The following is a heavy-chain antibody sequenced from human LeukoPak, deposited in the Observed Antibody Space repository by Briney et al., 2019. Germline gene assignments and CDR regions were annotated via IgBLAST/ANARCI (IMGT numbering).Heavy chain of an antibody. V-gene: IGHV3-7*03. Sequence: GSLRLSCAPSGFTFSTYWMSWVRQAPGKGLEWVANIKEDGSEKHYVDSVKGRFTIFRDNAKNSLSLQMNSLRDDDTAVYYCAREVLRTASAFDHWGQGTLVTVSS. CDR2: IKEDGSEK. CDR1: GFTFSTYW. J-gene: IGHJ4*02. CDR3: AREVLRTASAFDH. D-gene: IGHD5-18*01.